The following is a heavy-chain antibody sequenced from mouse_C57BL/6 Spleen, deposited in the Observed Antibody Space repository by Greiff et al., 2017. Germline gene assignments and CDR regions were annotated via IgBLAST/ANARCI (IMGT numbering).Heavy chain of an antibody. V-gene: IGHV3-6*01. CDR1: GYSITSGYY. CDR3: ARFITTVLDYFDY. J-gene: IGHJ2*01. D-gene: IGHD1-1*01. Sequence: EVHLVESGPGLVKPSQSLSLTCSVTGYSITSGYYWNWIRQFPGNKLEWMGYISYDGSNNYNPSLKNRISITRDTSKNQFFLKLNSVTTEDTATYYCARFITTVLDYFDYWGQGTTLTVSS. CDR2: ISYDGSN.